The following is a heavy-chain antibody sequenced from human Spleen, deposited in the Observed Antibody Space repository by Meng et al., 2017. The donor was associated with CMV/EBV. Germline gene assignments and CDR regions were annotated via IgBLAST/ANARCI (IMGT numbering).Heavy chain of an antibody. CDR1: GFIFSNYG. J-gene: IGHJ4*02. D-gene: IGHD6-6*01. CDR2: INSDGSST. Sequence: GESLKISCAASGFIFSNYGMHWVRQAPGKGLVWVSRINSDGSSTSYADSVKGRFTISRDNAKNTLYLQMNSLRAEDTAVYYCARDQEEQLADYWGQGTLVTVSS. CDR3: ARDQEEQLADY. V-gene: IGHV3-74*01.